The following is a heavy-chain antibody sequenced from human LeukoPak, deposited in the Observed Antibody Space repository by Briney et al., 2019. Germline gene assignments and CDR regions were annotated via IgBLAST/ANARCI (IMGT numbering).Heavy chain of an antibody. CDR2: IYTSGST. V-gene: IGHV4-4*09. Sequence: KPSETLSLTYSVSGGSISGYYWSWIRQPPGKGLEWIGHIYTSGSTNYNPSLKSRLTISVDTSKNQFSLQLTSVSAADTAVYYCARHKAYSGYDFLDYWGQGTLVTVSS. D-gene: IGHD5-12*01. CDR1: GGSISGYY. J-gene: IGHJ4*02. CDR3: ARHKAYSGYDFLDY.